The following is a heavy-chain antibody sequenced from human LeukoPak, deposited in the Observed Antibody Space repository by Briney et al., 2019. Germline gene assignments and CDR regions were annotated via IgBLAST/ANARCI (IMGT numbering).Heavy chain of an antibody. Sequence: GGSLRLSCAASGFTFSRYNMNWVRQAPGKGLEWDSYISSSSSPIYYADPVKGRFSISRDNAKNSLYLQMNSLRDEDTAVYYCARDYGDHGEYFDYWGQGTLVTVSS. CDR3: ARDYGDHGEYFDY. J-gene: IGHJ4*02. V-gene: IGHV3-48*02. D-gene: IGHD4-17*01. CDR1: GFTFSRYN. CDR2: ISSSSSPI.